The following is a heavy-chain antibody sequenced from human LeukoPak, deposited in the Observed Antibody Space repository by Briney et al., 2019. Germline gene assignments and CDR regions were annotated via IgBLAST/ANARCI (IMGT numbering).Heavy chain of an antibody. CDR2: VYYSGDT. J-gene: IGHJ3*01. D-gene: IGHD4-23*01. CDR1: GDSISSSSDY. V-gene: IGHV4-39*07. CDR3: ARDQGRNGGLNV. Sequence: SETLSLTCTVSGDSISSSSDYWGWIRQPPGKGLEWIGSVYYSGDTNYNPSLKSRVTFSLDTSKNQVSLILRSVIAADTAIYYCARDQGRNGGLNVWGQGTMVTVSS.